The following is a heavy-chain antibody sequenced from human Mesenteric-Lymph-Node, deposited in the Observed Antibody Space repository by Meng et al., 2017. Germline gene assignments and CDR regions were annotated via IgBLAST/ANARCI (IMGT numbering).Heavy chain of an antibody. CDR3: TTDAPDGGGSRRDNAFDI. Sequence: GESLKISCAASGFTFSNAWMSWVRQAPGKGLERVGRIKSKTDGGTTDYAAPVKGRFTISRDDSKNTLYLQMNSLKTEDTAVYYCTTDAPDGGGSRRDNAFDIWGQGTMVTVSS. CDR2: IKSKTDGGTT. J-gene: IGHJ3*02. V-gene: IGHV3-15*01. D-gene: IGHD2-15*01. CDR1: GFTFSNAW.